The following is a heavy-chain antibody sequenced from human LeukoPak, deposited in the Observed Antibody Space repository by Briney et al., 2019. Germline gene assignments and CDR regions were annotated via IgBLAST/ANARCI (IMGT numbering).Heavy chain of an antibody. V-gene: IGHV5-51*01. D-gene: IGHD1-14*01. J-gene: IGHJ5*01. CDR2: IYPSDSDT. CDR3: ARHPGGWLDF. CDR1: GYTFTTHL. Sequence: GESLKISCKGSGYTFTTHLIGWVRQMPGKGVEWMGIIYPSDSDTRYSPSLQDQVTISADKSISTVYLQWSSLKASDTAIYYCARHPGGWLDFWGQGTLVTVSS.